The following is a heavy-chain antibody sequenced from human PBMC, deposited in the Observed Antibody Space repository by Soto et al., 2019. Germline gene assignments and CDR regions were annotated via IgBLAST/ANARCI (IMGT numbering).Heavy chain of an antibody. Sequence: GGSLRLSCVASGFTFSTYAMTWVRRAPGKGLETVSTISTSGGDTYYADSVKGRFTISRDNSKNTLYLQMSSLRAEDTAIYYCAKDRRDQLANNWFDLWGQGTLVTVSS. CDR2: ISTSGGDT. CDR3: AKDRRDQLANNWFDL. V-gene: IGHV3-23*01. D-gene: IGHD6-6*01. J-gene: IGHJ5*02. CDR1: GFTFSTYA.